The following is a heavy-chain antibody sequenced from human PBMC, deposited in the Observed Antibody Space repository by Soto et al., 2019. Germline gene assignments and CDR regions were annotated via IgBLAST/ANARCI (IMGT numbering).Heavy chain of an antibody. CDR1: GFTFSNYG. CDR3: AKEHRSYYYDSVGFYGMDV. D-gene: IGHD3-22*01. Sequence: QEQLVESGGHVVQPGRSLRLSCAASGFTFSNYGMHWVRQAPGKGLEWVAVISYDGSNKYYADSMKGRFTISRDNSKNTLYLQMNSLRAEDTALYYCAKEHRSYYYDSVGFYGMDVWGQGTTVTVSS. CDR2: ISYDGSNK. J-gene: IGHJ6*02. V-gene: IGHV3-30*18.